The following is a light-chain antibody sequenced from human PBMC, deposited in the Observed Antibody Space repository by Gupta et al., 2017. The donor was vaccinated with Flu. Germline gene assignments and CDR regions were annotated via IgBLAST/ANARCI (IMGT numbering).Light chain of an antibody. CDR2: DVS. CDR1: SSDVGGYNY. Sequence: TSSDVGGYNYVSWYQQHPGKAPKLMIYDVSHRPSGVSNRFSGSKSGNTASLTISGLQAEDEADYYCSSYTSSSTWVFGGGTKLTVL. J-gene: IGLJ3*02. V-gene: IGLV2-14*04. CDR3: SSYTSSSTWV.